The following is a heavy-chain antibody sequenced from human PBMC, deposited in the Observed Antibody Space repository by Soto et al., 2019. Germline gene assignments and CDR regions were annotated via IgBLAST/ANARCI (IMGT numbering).Heavy chain of an antibody. CDR2: ISGSSGNA. Sequence: QVQLVQSGAEVKNPGASVKVSCKTSGYTFTKYGVGWVRQAPGQGLEWMGWISGSSGNANYAEKVQGRITLTTDTSTSPAYIELRSLRSDDPAVYYCAREMAGLGGEYDSWGQGTLVTVSS. J-gene: IGHJ4*02. CDR1: GYTFTKYG. D-gene: IGHD3-16*01. CDR3: AREMAGLGGEYDS. V-gene: IGHV1-18*01.